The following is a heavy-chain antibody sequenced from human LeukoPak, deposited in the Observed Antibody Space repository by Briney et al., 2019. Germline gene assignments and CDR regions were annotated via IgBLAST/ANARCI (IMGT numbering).Heavy chain of an antibody. CDR2: VRNDGSNE. CDR1: GFVLSDYG. D-gene: IGHD5-12*01. Sequence: AGGSLRLSCTASGFVLSDYGMHWVRQAPGKGLEWVAFVRNDGSNEYYVGSVKGRFTISRDKSKNTLYLQMNGLRAEDAAVYSCAKESDSGYHSEGPKPWGLGTLVNVS. J-gene: IGHJ5*02. V-gene: IGHV3-30*02. CDR3: AKESDSGYHSEGPKP.